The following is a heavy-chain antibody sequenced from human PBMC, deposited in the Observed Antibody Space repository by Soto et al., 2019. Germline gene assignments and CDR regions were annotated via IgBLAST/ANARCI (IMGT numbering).Heavy chain of an antibody. V-gene: IGHV3-21*01. CDR1: GFTFSSYS. CDR3: ARDAYSYGSNYYYGMDV. D-gene: IGHD5-18*01. CDR2: ISSSSSYI. Sequence: PGGSLRLSCAASGFTFSSYSMNWVRQAPGKGLEWVSSISSSSSYIYYADSVKGRFTISRDNAKNSLYLQMNSLRAEDTAVYYCARDAYSYGSNYYYGMDVWGQGTTVTVSS. J-gene: IGHJ6*02.